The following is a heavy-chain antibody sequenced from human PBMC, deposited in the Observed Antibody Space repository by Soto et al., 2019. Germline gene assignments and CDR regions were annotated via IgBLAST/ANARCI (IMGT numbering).Heavy chain of an antibody. J-gene: IGHJ6*02. V-gene: IGHV4-4*02. CDR3: ASRTYAMDV. CDR1: GGSISSSNW. Sequence: QVQLQESGPGLVKPWGTLSLTCAVSGGSISSSNWWCWVRQPPGKGLEWIGEIFHNGNTYSNPSLTGRVTMSVDKSKNQCSLILNSVTAADTAVYYCASRTYAMDVWGQGTTVTVSS. CDR2: IFHNGNT.